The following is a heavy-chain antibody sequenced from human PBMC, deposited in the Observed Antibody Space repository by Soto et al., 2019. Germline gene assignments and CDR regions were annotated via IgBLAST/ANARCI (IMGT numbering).Heavy chain of an antibody. Sequence: ASVKVSCKASGYTFTSYGISWVRQAPGQGLEWMGWISAYNGNTNYAQKLQGRVTMTTDTSTSTAYMELRSLRSDDTAVYYCARDRDCSGGSCYSGWFDPWGQGTLVTVSS. CDR3: ARDRDCSGGSCYSGWFDP. V-gene: IGHV1-18*01. CDR2: ISAYNGNT. D-gene: IGHD2-15*01. CDR1: GYTFTSYG. J-gene: IGHJ5*02.